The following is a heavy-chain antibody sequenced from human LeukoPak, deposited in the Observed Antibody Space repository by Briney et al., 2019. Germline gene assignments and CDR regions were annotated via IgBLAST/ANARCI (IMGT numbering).Heavy chain of an antibody. Sequence: GGSLRLSCSASGFTFSSYAMHWVRQAPGKGLEYVSAISSNGGSTYYANSVKGRFTISRDNSKNTLYLQMGSLRAEDMAVYYCARGALGYCSSTSCFATQFGAWGQGTLVTVSS. CDR3: ARGALGYCSSTSCFATQFGA. CDR2: ISSNGGST. J-gene: IGHJ5*02. D-gene: IGHD2-2*01. CDR1: GFTFSSYA. V-gene: IGHV3-64*01.